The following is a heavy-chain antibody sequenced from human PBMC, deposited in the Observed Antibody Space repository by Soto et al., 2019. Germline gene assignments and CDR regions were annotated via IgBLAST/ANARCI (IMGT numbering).Heavy chain of an antibody. CDR1: GFTFSSYA. CDR2: ISYDGSNK. Sequence: GGSLRLSCAASGFTFSSYAMHWVRQAPGKGLEWVAVISYDGSNKYYADSVKGRFTISRDNSKNTLYLQMNSLRAEDTAVYYCARDRVVVVPAAMGDYYYYGMDVWGHGTTVTVSS. J-gene: IGHJ6*02. CDR3: ARDRVVVVPAAMGDYYYYGMDV. V-gene: IGHV3-30-3*01. D-gene: IGHD2-2*01.